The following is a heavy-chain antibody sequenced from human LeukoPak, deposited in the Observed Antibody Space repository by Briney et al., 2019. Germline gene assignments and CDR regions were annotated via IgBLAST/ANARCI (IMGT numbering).Heavy chain of an antibody. CDR2: MNPNSGNT. J-gene: IGHJ5*02. Sequence: VASVKVSCKASGFTFTSHDYNWVRQATGQGLEWMGWMNPNSGNTGYAQKFQGRVTITRDTSISTAYMELSSLRSEDTAVYYCARGSITIFGLIIDPWGQGTLVTVSS. CDR3: ARGSITIFGLIIDP. D-gene: IGHD3-3*01. V-gene: IGHV1-8*01. CDR1: GFTFTSHD.